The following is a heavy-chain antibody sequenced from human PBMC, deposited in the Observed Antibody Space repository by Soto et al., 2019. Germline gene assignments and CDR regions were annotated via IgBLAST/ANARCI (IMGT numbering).Heavy chain of an antibody. CDR2: FDPEDGET. Sequence: QVQLVQSGAEVKKPGASVKVSCKVSGYTLTELSMHWVRQAPGKGLEWMGGFDPEDGETIYAQKFQGRVTMTEDTSTDTAYMELSSLRSEDTAVYYCATGHRPYGGIYYYYGMDVWGQGTTVTVSS. J-gene: IGHJ6*02. D-gene: IGHD4-17*01. V-gene: IGHV1-24*01. CDR1: GYTLTELS. CDR3: ATGHRPYGGIYYYYGMDV.